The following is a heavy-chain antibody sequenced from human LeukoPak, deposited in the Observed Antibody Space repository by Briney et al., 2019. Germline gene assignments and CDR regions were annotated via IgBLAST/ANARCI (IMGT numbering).Heavy chain of an antibody. Sequence: GESLKISCKGSGYSFTSYWIGWVRQMPGKGLEWMGFIFPRDSDTTYSPSLQGQVTISADKSINTAYLQWRSLKASDTAMYYCARPDGSGTYAFDVWGQGTMVTVS. V-gene: IGHV5-51*01. J-gene: IGHJ3*01. CDR2: IFPRDSDT. D-gene: IGHD3-10*01. CDR3: ARPDGSGTYAFDV. CDR1: GYSFTSYW.